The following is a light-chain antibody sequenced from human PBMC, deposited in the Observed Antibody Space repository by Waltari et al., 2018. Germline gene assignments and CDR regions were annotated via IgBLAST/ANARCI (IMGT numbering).Light chain of an antibody. V-gene: IGKV1-39*01. Sequence: DIQTPQSPPSLSASVGDRATITCRPSETISAFLHWYQQKAGEAPKLLIYGTTNLQNGVPSRFSGSVSGTDFTLTISGLQPEDFATYFCQQTYIFPATFGQGTRLETK. CDR1: ETISAF. J-gene: IGKJ2*01. CDR3: QQTYIFPAT. CDR2: GTT.